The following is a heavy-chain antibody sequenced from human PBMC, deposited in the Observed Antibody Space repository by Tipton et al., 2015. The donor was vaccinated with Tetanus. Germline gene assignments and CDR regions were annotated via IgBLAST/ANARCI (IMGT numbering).Heavy chain of an antibody. J-gene: IGHJ6*02. V-gene: IGHV3-30*18. CDR3: EKSRAPLWSPMQYYYLGQDV. Sequence: SLRLSCAASGFTFSDYGMHWVRQAPGKGLEWVAVLSFDGTNEYYADSVKGRFTISRDNSKNTLILKMNSLKPKDAAVHYCEKSRAPLWSPMQYYYLGQDVWGQGTTVTVCS. CDR2: LSFDGTNE. D-gene: IGHD2-2*01. CDR1: GFTFSDYG.